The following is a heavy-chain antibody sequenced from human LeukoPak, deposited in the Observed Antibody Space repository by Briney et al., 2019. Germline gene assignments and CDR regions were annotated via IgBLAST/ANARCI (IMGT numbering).Heavy chain of an antibody. J-gene: IGHJ6*03. V-gene: IGHV4-4*07. CDR3: ARERTSYYYYYMDV. CDR1: GGSISSFY. Sequence: SETLSLTCTVSGGSISSFYWSWIRQPAGKGLEWIGRIFTSGSTNYNPSLKSRVTISVDKSKNQSSLKLSSVTAADTAVYYCARERTSYYYYYMDVWGKGTTVTVSS. CDR2: IFTSGST.